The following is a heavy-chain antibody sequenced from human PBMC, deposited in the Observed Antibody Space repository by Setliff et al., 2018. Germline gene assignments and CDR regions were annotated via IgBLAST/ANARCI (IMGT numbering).Heavy chain of an antibody. Sequence: PSETLSLTCTVSGASLSSGTYYWGWIRQPPGKGLEWIGRIYDRGDTYYNASLKGRLTISVDTAQNQFSLSLSSVIVADTAVYYCARTGTYRYFDYWGQGTLVTVSS. CDR2: IYDRGDT. D-gene: IGHD1-1*01. CDR1: GASLSSGTYY. CDR3: ARTGTYRYFDY. V-gene: IGHV4-39*01. J-gene: IGHJ4*02.